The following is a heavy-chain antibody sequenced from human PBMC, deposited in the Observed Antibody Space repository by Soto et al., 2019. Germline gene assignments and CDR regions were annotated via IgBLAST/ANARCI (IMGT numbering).Heavy chain of an antibody. Sequence: SETLSLTCSVSGGSISSRSYFWGWIRQTPGKGLEWIGNIYYSGNTYYSPSLKSRVTISVDSSQSQFSLKLQSVTAADTAVYFCARFRDFSYWFDPWGQGTQVTVS. CDR2: IYYSGNT. CDR3: ARFRDFSYWFDP. V-gene: IGHV4-39*01. CDR1: GGSISSRSYF. J-gene: IGHJ5*02. D-gene: IGHD3-3*01.